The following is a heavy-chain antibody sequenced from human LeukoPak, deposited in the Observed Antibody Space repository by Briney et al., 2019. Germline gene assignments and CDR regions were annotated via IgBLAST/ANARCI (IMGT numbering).Heavy chain of an antibody. CDR2: ISSSGSTI. CDR1: GFTFSSYE. J-gene: IGHJ4*02. V-gene: IGHV3-48*03. CDR3: ARGRAPLRYFDWLW. Sequence: PGGSLRLPCAASGFTFSSYEMNWVRQAPGKGLEWVSYISSSGSTIYYADSVKGRFTISRDNAKNSLYLQMNSLRAEDTAVYYCARGRAPLRYFDWLWWGQGTLVTVSS. D-gene: IGHD3-9*01.